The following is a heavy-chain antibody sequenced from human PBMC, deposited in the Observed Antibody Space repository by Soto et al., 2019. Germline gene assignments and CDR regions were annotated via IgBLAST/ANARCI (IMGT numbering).Heavy chain of an antibody. J-gene: IGHJ2*01. CDR3: ARESHDIMTAHPGVWDFEL. CDR2: INDRGSI. CDR1: GGSFSGYY. Sequence: QVQLQQWGAGPLRPLETLPLTCVVSGGSFSGYYWAWIRQSPGKGLEWIGEINDRGSINYNPSLKSRVIISVDTAKKHYSLDLRSVPAADTAVYYCARESHDIMTAHPGVWDFELWGRGTLVTVSS. V-gene: IGHV4-34*01. D-gene: IGHD3-9*01.